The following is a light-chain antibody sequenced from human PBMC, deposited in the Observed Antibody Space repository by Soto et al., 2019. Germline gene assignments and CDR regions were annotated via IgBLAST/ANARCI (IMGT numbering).Light chain of an antibody. CDR3: SSYTSSSTPYV. CDR1: SSDVGGYNY. Sequence: QSALTQPASVSGSPGQSITISCTGTSSDVGGYNYVSWYQQHPGKAPKRMIYEVSNRPSGVSNRFSGSKSGNTASLTISRLQAEDEADYYCSSYTSSSTPYVFGTGTKLTVL. V-gene: IGLV2-14*01. CDR2: EVS. J-gene: IGLJ1*01.